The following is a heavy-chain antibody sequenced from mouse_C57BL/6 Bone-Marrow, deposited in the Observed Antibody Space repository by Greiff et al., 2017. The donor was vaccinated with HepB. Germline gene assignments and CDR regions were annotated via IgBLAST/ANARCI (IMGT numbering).Heavy chain of an antibody. CDR1: GYSITSGYY. D-gene: IGHD1-1*01. Sequence: EVQLKESGPGLVKPSQSLSLTCSVTGYSITSGYYWNWIRQFPGNKLEWMGYISYDGSNNYNPSLKNRISITRDTSKNQFFLKLNSVTTEDTATYYCARDRYYGSSEDYWGQGTTLTVSS. CDR2: ISYDGSN. V-gene: IGHV3-6*01. J-gene: IGHJ2*01. CDR3: ARDRYYGSSEDY.